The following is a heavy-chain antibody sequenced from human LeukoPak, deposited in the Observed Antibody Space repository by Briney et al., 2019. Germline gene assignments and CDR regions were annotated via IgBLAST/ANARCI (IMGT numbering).Heavy chain of an antibody. Sequence: PGGSLRVSCGASGFTFSSYGMHWVRQAPGKGLEWVAVIWYDGSNKYYTASVKGRFTISRDNSANTLYLQMSSLRGEDTAVYYCARGTNWNYFDHWGQGTPVTVSS. CDR2: IWYDGSNK. CDR1: GFTFSSYG. V-gene: IGHV3-33*01. J-gene: IGHJ4*02. CDR3: ARGTNWNYFDH. D-gene: IGHD1-20*01.